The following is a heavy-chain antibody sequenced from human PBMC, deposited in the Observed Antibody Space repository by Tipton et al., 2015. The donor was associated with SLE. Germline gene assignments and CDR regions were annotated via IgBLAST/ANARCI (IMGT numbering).Heavy chain of an antibody. CDR2: IHHRGST. V-gene: IGHV4-4*02. J-gene: IGHJ6*03. CDR3: ARDSRYQLTYYYMDV. D-gene: IGHD2-2*01. Sequence: GLVKPSGTLSLTCAVSGASITSSDWWSWVRQPPGKGLEYIGEIHHRGSTNYKSSLRGRVTISVDKSKNQFSLNLSSVTAADTAVYYCARDSRYQLTYYYMDVWGKGTTVTVSS. CDR1: GASITSSDW.